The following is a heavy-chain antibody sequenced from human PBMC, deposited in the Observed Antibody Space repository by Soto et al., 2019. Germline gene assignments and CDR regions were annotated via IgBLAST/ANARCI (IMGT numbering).Heavy chain of an antibody. V-gene: IGHV1-18*01. CDR2: INTYNGKT. Sequence: ASVKVSCKTSGYTFAIHVISWVLQAPGQGLEWMGWINTYNGKTNYPQKFQGRVTMTTDTSTSTAFLELRSLTSDDTAVYFCARFPGGLPGIDSWGLGTPVTVSA. D-gene: IGHD1-20*01. J-gene: IGHJ1*01. CDR3: ARFPGGLPGIDS. CDR1: GYTFAIHV.